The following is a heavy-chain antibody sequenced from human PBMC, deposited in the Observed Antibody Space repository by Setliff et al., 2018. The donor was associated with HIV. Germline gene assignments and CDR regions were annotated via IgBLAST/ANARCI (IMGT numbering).Heavy chain of an antibody. V-gene: IGHV5-51*01. CDR1: GYGFNSYW. CDR2: VYPGDSEI. J-gene: IGHJ6*03. CDR3: ARLSGDPHMDV. D-gene: IGHD7-27*01. Sequence: GESLKISCKASGYGFNSYWIAWVRQMSGKGLEWMGIVYPGDSEIRYSPSFQGQVIISADKSISTAYLQWSSLKASDTAKYYCARLSGDPHMDVWGKGTTVTVSS.